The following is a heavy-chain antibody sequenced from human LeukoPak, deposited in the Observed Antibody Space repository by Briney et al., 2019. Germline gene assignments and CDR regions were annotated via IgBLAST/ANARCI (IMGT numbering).Heavy chain of an antibody. V-gene: IGHV3-23*01. D-gene: IGHD1-7*01. Sequence: PGGALTLSCAACGWTFLRYFMPWVRPAPGRGVEGVSGIGGDGTTKYYAHPVKGRSTNSRGNSNSTLFLQMSSLRADDTAVYYCARELDLGSYKWNSRGYWGQGTLVTVSS. CDR3: ARELDLGSYKWNSRGY. CDR1: GWTFLRYF. J-gene: IGHJ4*02. CDR2: IGGDGTTK.